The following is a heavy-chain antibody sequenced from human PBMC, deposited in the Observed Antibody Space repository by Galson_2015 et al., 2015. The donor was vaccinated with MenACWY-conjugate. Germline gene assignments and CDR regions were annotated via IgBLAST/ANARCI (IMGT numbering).Heavy chain of an antibody. CDR2: IYYSGTT. D-gene: IGHD2-15*01. CDR3: ARRHCSSGSCFFDY. CDR1: GGSISSYY. Sequence: ATLSLACTVSGGSISSYYLSWVRQPPGKGLEWIGYIYYSGTTKYNPSLKSRVTISADTSKTQFSLWLKSVTAADTAVYYCARRHCSSGSCFFDYWGQGSLVTVSS. V-gene: IGHV4-59*08. J-gene: IGHJ4*02.